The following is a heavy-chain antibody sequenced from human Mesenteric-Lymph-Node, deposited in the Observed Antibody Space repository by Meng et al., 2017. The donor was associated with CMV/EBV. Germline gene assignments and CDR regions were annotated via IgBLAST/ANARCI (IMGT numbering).Heavy chain of an antibody. D-gene: IGHD3-22*01. CDR1: GDSISNSTYS. CDR2: VHHSGTT. CDR3: ARRGNYDSDYSEY. J-gene: IGHJ4*02. V-gene: IGHV4-39*01. Sequence: QDSGPGLVNPSETLSLSCIVSGDSISNSTYSLTWIRQPPGKGLEWIGSVHHSGTTYYNPSLKGRLTISVDTSANLFSLRLTTVTAADTATYYCARRGNYDSDYSEYWGQGTLVTVSS.